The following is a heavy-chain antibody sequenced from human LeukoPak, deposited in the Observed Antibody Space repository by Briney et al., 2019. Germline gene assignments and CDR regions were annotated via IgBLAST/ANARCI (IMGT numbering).Heavy chain of an antibody. CDR2: MWYDGSNK. CDR3: ARDRSSSSSYFDY. J-gene: IGHJ4*02. Sequence: GGSLRLSCAASGFTFSSYGMHWVRQAPGKGLEWVAVMWYDGSNKYYADSVKGRFTISRDNSKNTLYLQMNSLRAEDTAVYYCARDRSSSSSYFDYWGQGTLVTVSS. D-gene: IGHD6-6*01. CDR1: GFTFSSYG. V-gene: IGHV3-33*01.